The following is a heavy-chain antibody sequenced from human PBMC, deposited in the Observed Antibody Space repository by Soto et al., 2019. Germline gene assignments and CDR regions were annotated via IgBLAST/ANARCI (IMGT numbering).Heavy chain of an antibody. J-gene: IGHJ3*02. CDR2: AHYSRTA. Sequence: QVQLQESGPGLVLPSETLSLTCSVTGGSISDIFWNWVRRPPGKGLEWIGYAHYSRTAKYNPSLKSRVTMSLASSKNQISLRLSSVTAADTAIYYCAKWVSPHRAFDIWGQGTMVTVSS. CDR1: GGSISDIF. CDR3: AKWVSPHRAFDI. V-gene: IGHV4-59*08. D-gene: IGHD1-26*01.